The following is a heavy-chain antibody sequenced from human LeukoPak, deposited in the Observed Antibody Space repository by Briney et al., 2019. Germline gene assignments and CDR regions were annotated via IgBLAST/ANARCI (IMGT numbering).Heavy chain of an antibody. CDR3: ARGLVTGTAFDN. V-gene: IGHV4-59*11. CDR2: MYYSGSA. J-gene: IGHJ4*02. D-gene: IGHD1-7*01. CDR1: GGSINSHY. Sequence: SETLSLTCNVSGGSINSHYWSWIRQPPGKVLEWIGYMYYSGSANYNPPLKSRVTISVDSSKNQFSLKLTSVTAADTAVYYCARGLVTGTAFDNWGQGILVTVSS.